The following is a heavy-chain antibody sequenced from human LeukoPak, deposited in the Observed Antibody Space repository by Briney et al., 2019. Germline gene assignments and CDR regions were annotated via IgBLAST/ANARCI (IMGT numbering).Heavy chain of an antibody. J-gene: IGHJ6*03. V-gene: IGHV1-8*03. CDR1: GYTFTGYY. D-gene: IGHD4-17*01. CDR2: MNPNSGNT. CDR3: ARGWADYGDHYYYYYMDV. Sequence: GASVKVSCKASGYTFTGYYMHWVRQATGQGLEWMGWMNPNSGNTGYAQKFQGRVTITRNTSISTAYMELSSLRSEDTAVYYCARGWADYGDHYYYYYMDVWGKGTTVTVSS.